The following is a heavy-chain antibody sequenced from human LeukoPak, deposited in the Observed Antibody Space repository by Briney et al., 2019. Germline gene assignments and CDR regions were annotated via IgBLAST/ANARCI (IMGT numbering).Heavy chain of an antibody. Sequence: TLSLTCTVSGGSISSGRYFWSCIRQPAGKGQEWIGHIHTSRTTNDNPSLKSRVTISTDRSKNQFSLKRSSGTARDTAMFYCTRGGGYDAFDIWGQGTMVTVSS. CDR2: IHTSRTT. V-gene: IGHV4-61*09. CDR1: GGSISSGRYF. J-gene: IGHJ3*02. D-gene: IGHD2-15*01. CDR3: TRGGGYDAFDI.